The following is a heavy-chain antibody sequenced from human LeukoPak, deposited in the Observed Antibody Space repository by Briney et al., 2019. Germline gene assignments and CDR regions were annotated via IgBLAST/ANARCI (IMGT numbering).Heavy chain of an antibody. Sequence: SETLSLTCTVSGGSISSSSYYWGWIRQPPGKGLEWIGSIYYSGSTYYNPSLKSRVTISVDTSKNQFSLKLSSVTAADTAVYYCAREADYDILTGYQSATKGDEAAFDYWGQGTLVTVSS. J-gene: IGHJ4*02. D-gene: IGHD3-9*01. CDR2: IYYSGST. CDR3: AREADYDILTGYQSATKGDEAAFDY. V-gene: IGHV4-39*07. CDR1: GGSISSSSYY.